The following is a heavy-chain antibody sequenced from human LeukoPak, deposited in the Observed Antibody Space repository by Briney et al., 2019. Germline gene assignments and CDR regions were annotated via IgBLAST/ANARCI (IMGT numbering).Heavy chain of an antibody. CDR1: GYTFTSYG. Sequence: GASVKVSCKASGYTFTSYGISWVRQAPGQGLEWMGWISAYNGNTNYAQKLQGRVTMTTDTSTSTAYMELRSLRSDDTAVYYCARGEYSSSWSYYYYYMDVWGKGTTVTVSS. CDR3: ARGEYSSSWSYYYYYMDV. V-gene: IGHV1-18*01. J-gene: IGHJ6*03. CDR2: ISAYNGNT. D-gene: IGHD6-13*01.